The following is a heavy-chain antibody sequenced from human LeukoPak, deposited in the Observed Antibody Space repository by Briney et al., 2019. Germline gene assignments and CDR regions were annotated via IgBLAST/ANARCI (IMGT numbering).Heavy chain of an antibody. V-gene: IGHV1-69*05. CDR2: IIPIFGTA. D-gene: IGHD2-15*01. J-gene: IGHJ4*02. CDR1: GGTFSSYA. CDR3: ASGYCSGGSCYGPFDY. Sequence: VSCKASGGTFSSYAISWVRQAPGQGLEWMGGIIPIFGTANYAQKFQGRVTITTDESTSTAYMELSSLRSDDTAVYYCASGYCSGGSCYGPFDYWGQGTLVTVSS.